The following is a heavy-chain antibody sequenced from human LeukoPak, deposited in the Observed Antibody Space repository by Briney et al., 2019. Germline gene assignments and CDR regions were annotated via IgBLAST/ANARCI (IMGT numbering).Heavy chain of an antibody. CDR3: AKDGPVGGFDP. J-gene: IGHJ5*02. CDR1: GFTFSSYG. Sequence: GGSLRLSCAASGFTFSSYGMTWVRQAPGKGLEWVSAISGSGGSTYCADSVKGRSTISRDNSKNTLYLQMSSLRAEDTAVYYCAKDGPVGGFDPWGQGTLVTVSS. V-gene: IGHV3-23*01. D-gene: IGHD3-16*01. CDR2: ISGSGGST.